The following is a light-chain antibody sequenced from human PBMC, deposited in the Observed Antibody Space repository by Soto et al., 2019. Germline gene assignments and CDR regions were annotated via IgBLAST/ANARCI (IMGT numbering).Light chain of an antibody. V-gene: IGLV6-57*04. CDR3: QSFDSTCRV. CDR1: SGSIDSNY. J-gene: IGLJ3*02. Sequence: NFILTQPHSMSESPGKTVIISCTRSSGSIDSNYVQWFQKRPGSAPTTVIFNDNQRPSGVPARFSGSVDSSSNSASLTISGLKTEDEADYYCQSFDSTCRVFGGGTKLTVL. CDR2: NDN.